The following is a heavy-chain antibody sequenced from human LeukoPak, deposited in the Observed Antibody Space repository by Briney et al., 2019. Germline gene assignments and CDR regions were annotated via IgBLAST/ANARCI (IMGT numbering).Heavy chain of an antibody. V-gene: IGHV2-70*11. CDR3: ARMTEDSSGFKWFDP. J-gene: IGHJ5*02. D-gene: IGHD6-19*01. Sequence: ESGPALVKPTQTLTLTCTFSGFSLSTSGMCVSWIRQPPGKALEWLARIDWDDDKYYTTPLRTRLIISKDTSKNQVVLTMINMDAVDTATYYCARMTEDSSGFKWFDPWGQGTLVTVSS. CDR1: GFSLSTSGMC. CDR2: IDWDDDK.